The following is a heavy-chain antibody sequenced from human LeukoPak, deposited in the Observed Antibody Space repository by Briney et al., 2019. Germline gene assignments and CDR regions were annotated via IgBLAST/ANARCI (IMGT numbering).Heavy chain of an antibody. CDR1: GFTFSSYA. CDR2: ISGSGGSA. V-gene: IGHV3-23*01. D-gene: IGHD3-3*01. CDR3: AKVCDFWSGYCEFDY. J-gene: IGHJ4*02. Sequence: GGSLRLSCAASGFTFSSYAMSWVRQAPGKGLEWVSAISGSGGSAYYADSVKGRFTISRDNSKNTLYLQMNSLRAEDTAVYYCAKVCDFWSGYCEFDYWGQGTLVTVSS.